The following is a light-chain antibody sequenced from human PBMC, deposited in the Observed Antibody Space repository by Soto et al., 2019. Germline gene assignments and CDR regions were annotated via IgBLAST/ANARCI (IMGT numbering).Light chain of an antibody. CDR3: AAWDDSLSGPL. CDR2: GND. J-gene: IGLJ2*01. CDR1: SSNIGTNY. Sequence: QLVLTQSPSASGTPGQRVTISCSGTSSNIGTNYVYWYQQLPGTAPKVLIYGNDKRPSGVPDRFSGSKSGTSASLAISGLRSEDEADYYCAAWDDSLSGPLFGGGTQLTVL. V-gene: IGLV1-47*01.